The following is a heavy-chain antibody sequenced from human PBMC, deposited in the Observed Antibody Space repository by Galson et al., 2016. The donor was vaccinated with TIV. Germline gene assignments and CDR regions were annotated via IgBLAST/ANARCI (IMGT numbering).Heavy chain of an antibody. J-gene: IGHJ3*02. V-gene: IGHV3-23*01. CDR2: ISGSGGVT. D-gene: IGHD4-23*01. Sequence: SLRLSCAASGFTFGHYAMTWVRQVPGKGLEWVSGISGSGGVTYFADSVKGRFTISRDNSKNTLYLQLNSLRAEDTAVYYCAKRINYGGDAFENWGQGTMVTVSS. CDR3: AKRINYGGDAFEN. CDR1: GFTFGHYA.